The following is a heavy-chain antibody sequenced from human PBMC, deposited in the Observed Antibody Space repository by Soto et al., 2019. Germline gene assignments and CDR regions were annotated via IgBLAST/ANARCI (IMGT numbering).Heavy chain of an antibody. Sequence: SETLSLTCAVSGGSISSSNWWSWVRQPPGKGLEWIGEIYHSGSTNYNPSLKSRVTISVDKSKNQFSLKLSSVTAADTAVYYCARGDDYYYGSGTRAFDIWGQGAMVTVSS. CDR1: GGSISSSNW. CDR3: ARGDDYYYGSGTRAFDI. J-gene: IGHJ3*02. D-gene: IGHD3-10*01. V-gene: IGHV4-4*02. CDR2: IYHSGST.